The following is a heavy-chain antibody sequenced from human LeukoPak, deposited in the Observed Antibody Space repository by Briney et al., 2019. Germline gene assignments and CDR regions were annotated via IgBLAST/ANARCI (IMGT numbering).Heavy chain of an antibody. D-gene: IGHD5-18*01. Sequence: SSETLSLTCTVSGGSISSSSYYWGWIRQPPGKGLEWIGSIYYSGSTYYNPSLKSRVTISVGTSKNQFSLKLSSVTAADTAVYYCARRRRRGIQLFDYWGQGTLVTVSS. CDR3: ARRRRRGIQLFDY. V-gene: IGHV4-39*01. J-gene: IGHJ4*02. CDR2: IYYSGST. CDR1: GGSISSSSYY.